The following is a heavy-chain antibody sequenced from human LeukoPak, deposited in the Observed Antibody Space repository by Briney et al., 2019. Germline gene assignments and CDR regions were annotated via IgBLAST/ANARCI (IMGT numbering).Heavy chain of an antibody. CDR1: GFTFSSYG. CDR3: AKDPYDSSGYFAFDI. J-gene: IGHJ3*02. V-gene: IGHV3-30*02. D-gene: IGHD3-22*01. CDR2: IRYDGSNK. Sequence: PGGSLRLSCAASGFTFSSYGMHWVRQAPGKGLEWVAFIRYDGSNKYYADSVKGRFTISRDNSKNTLYLQMNSLRAEDTAVYYCAKDPYDSSGYFAFDIWGQGTMVTVSS.